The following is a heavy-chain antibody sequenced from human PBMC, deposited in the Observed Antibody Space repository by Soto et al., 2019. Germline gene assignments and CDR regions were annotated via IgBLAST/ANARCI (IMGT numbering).Heavy chain of an antibody. CDR1: GYTFIGYF. V-gene: IGHV1-2*04. D-gene: IGHD3-10*01. J-gene: IGHJ6*02. Sequence: ASVTVSCKASGYTFIGYFMHWVRQAPGKGLEWMGWINHNSGGTNYAQKLQGWLTMTRDTAISTAYMELSRLRSDDTAVYYCARDTGHSPGRWGSSGSYGYYGMDVWGQGTTVTVSS. CDR3: ARDTGHSPGRWGSSGSYGYYGMDV. CDR2: INHNSGGT.